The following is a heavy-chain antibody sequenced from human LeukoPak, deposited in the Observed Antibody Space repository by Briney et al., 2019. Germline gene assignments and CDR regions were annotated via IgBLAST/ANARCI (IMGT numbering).Heavy chain of an antibody. Sequence: GASVKVSCKASGYTFTGYYMHWVRQAPGQGLEWMGWINPNSGGTNYAQKFQGRVTMTRDTSISTAYMELSRLRSDDTAVYYCARDLPYTAMVMADDYWGQGTLVTVSS. D-gene: IGHD5-18*01. J-gene: IGHJ4*02. CDR1: GYTFTGYY. CDR2: INPNSGGT. V-gene: IGHV1-2*02. CDR3: ARDLPYTAMVMADDY.